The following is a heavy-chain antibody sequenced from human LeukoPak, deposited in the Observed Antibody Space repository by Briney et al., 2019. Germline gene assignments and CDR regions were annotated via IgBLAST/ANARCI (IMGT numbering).Heavy chain of an antibody. D-gene: IGHD3-16*01. Sequence: ESGPTLVKPTQTLTLTCTFSGFSLSTSGVGVAWNRQPPGKALEWLALIYGNDDKRYSPSLKSRLTITKDTSNNQVVLTMTNMDSVDTATYYCVHDIPGGEGFQHWGQGTLVTVSS. V-gene: IGHV2-5*01. CDR2: IYGNDDK. CDR1: GFSLSTSGVG. CDR3: VHDIPGGEGFQH. J-gene: IGHJ1*01.